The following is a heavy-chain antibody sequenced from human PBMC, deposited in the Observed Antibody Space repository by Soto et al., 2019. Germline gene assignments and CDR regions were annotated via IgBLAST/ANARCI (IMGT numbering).Heavy chain of an antibody. V-gene: IGHV1-2*04. CDR1: GYTFTGYY. CDR2: IIPNSGGT. Sequence: ASVKVSCKASGYTFTGYYMHWVRQAPGQGLEWMGWIIPNSGGTNYAQKFQGWVTMTRDTSISTAYMELSRLRSDDTAVYYCARDLDGYCSGGSCYPGAFDIWGQGTMVTVSS. J-gene: IGHJ3*02. CDR3: ARDLDGYCSGGSCYPGAFDI. D-gene: IGHD2-15*01.